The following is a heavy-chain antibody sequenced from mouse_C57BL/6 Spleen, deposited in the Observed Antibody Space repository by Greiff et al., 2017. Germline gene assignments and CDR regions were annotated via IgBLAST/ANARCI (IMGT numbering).Heavy chain of an antibody. CDR2: IYPGSGNT. J-gene: IGHJ2*01. CDR1: GYTFTDYY. D-gene: IGHD1-1*01. CDR3: ARWGTTVVASYYFDY. Sequence: VHLVESGAELVRPGASVKLSCKASGYTFTDYYINWVKQRPGQGLEWIARIYPGSGNTYYNEKFKGKATLTAEKSSSTAYMQLSSLTSEDSAVYFCARWGTTVVASYYFDYWGQGTTLTVSS. V-gene: IGHV1-76*01.